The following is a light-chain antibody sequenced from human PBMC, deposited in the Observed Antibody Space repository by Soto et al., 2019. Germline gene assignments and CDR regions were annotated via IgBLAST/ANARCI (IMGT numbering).Light chain of an antibody. V-gene: IGKV3-20*01. J-gene: IGKJ1*01. CDR1: QSVSSSY. CDR2: GAS. CDR3: QQWRT. Sequence: EIVLTQSPGTLSLSPGERATLSCRASQSVSSSYLAWYQQKPGQAPRLLIYGASSRATGIPDRFSGSGSGTAFPLTISRRELEVFAVYYCQQWRTFGQGTKVEIK.